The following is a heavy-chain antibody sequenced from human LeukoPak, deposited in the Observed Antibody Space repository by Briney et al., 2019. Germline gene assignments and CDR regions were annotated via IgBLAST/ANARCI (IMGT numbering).Heavy chain of an antibody. Sequence: GRSLRLSCAASGFTFSSYAMHWVRQAPGKGLEWVAVISYDGSNKYYADSVKDRFTISRDNSKSTLYLQMNSLRAEDTAVYYCAREDSSGYYYPIYYNYGMDVWGQGTTVTVSS. V-gene: IGHV3-30-3*01. CDR2: ISYDGSNK. CDR1: GFTFSSYA. J-gene: IGHJ6*02. D-gene: IGHD3-22*01. CDR3: AREDSSGYYYPIYYNYGMDV.